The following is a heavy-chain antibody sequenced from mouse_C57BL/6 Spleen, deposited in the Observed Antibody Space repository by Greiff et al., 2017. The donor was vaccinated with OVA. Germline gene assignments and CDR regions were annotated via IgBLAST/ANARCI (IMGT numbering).Heavy chain of an antibody. Sequence: VQLQQPGAELVMPGASVKLSCKASGYTFTSYWMHWVKQGPGQGLEWIGEIDPSDSYTNYNQKFKGKSTLTVDKSSSTAYMQLSSLTSEDSAVYYCARSPVADYAMDYWGQGTSVTVSS. CDR3: ARSPVADYAMDY. D-gene: IGHD1-1*01. CDR1: GYTFTSYW. J-gene: IGHJ4*01. CDR2: IDPSDSYT. V-gene: IGHV1-69*01.